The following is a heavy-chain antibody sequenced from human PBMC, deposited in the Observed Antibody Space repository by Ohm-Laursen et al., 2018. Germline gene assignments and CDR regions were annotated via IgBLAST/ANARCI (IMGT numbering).Heavy chain of an antibody. D-gene: IGHD3-3*01. CDR1: GGSVSSGSYY. CDR3: AATRYDSWSAYFPFDD. Sequence: SDTLSLTCTVSGGSVSSGSYYWSWIRQPPGKGLEWIGYIYYSGSTNYNPSLKSRVTISVDTSKNQFSLKLSSVTAADTAVYYCAATRYDSWSAYFPFDDWGQGTLVTVSS. CDR2: IYYSGST. V-gene: IGHV4-61*01. J-gene: IGHJ4*02.